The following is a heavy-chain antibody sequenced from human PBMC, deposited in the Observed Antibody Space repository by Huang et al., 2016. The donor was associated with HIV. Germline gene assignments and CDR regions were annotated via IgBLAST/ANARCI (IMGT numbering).Heavy chain of an antibody. CDR2: NTASSSFK. CDR1: GFSFDSFA. CDR3: VRENYGSGSTLHWFDP. D-gene: IGHD3-10*01. J-gene: IGHJ5*02. Sequence: DVQLVESGGGLVKPGGSLRLSCAASGFSFDSFAMHWVRQAPGKGLGGVAANTASSSFKDYAGSPAGRFTVSRDNAKNSLYLQMNSLRPEDTAVYYCVRENYGSGSTLHWFDPWGQGTLVTVSS. V-gene: IGHV3-21*01.